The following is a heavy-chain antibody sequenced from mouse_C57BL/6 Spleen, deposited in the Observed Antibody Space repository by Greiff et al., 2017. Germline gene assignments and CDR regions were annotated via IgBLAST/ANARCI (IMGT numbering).Heavy chain of an antibody. CDR1: GFTFSSYA. Sequence: EVQLQESGGGLVKPGGSLKLSCAASGFTFSSYAMSWVRQTPEKRLEWVATISDGGSYTYYPDNVKGRFTISRDNAKNNLYLQMSHLKSEDTAMYYCARDYGYDGFAYWGQGTLVTVSA. CDR3: ARDYGYDGFAY. J-gene: IGHJ3*01. V-gene: IGHV5-4*01. CDR2: ISDGGSYT. D-gene: IGHD2-2*01.